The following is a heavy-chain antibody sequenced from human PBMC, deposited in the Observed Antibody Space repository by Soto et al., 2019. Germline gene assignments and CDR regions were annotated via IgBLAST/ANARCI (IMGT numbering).Heavy chain of an antibody. CDR1: GFTFDDYA. J-gene: IGHJ5*02. D-gene: IGHD6-13*01. CDR2: ISWNSGSI. Sequence: EVQLVESGGGLVQPGRSLRLSCAASGFTFDDYAMHWVRQAPGKGLEWVSGISWNSGSIGYADSVKGRFTISRDNAKNSLYLQMNSLRAEDTALYYCAKGAGIAAAGTFPWFDPWGQVTLVTVSS. CDR3: AKGAGIAAAGTFPWFDP. V-gene: IGHV3-9*01.